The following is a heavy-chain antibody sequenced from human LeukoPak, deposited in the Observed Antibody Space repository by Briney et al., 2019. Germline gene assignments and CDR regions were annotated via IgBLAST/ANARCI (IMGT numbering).Heavy chain of an antibody. CDR3: ARDFWSGYYHALDI. CDR2: IYYSGST. J-gene: IGHJ3*02. Sequence: SETLSLTCSVSGDSINAYYWSWIRQPPGKGLEWIGSIYYSGSTNYNPSLKSRVTISIDTSKNQFSLKLSSVTAVDTAVYYCARDFWSGYYHALDIWGQGTMVTVSS. D-gene: IGHD3-3*01. CDR1: GDSINAYY. V-gene: IGHV4-59*01.